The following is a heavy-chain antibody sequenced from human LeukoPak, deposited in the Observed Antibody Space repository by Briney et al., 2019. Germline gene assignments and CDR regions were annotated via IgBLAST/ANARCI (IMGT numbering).Heavy chain of an antibody. J-gene: IGHJ4*02. Sequence: GGSLRLSCAASGFTFSTYWMSWVRQAPGKGLEWVASIKQDGTENYYVDSVNGRFTISRDNPKNTLYLQMNSLRAEDTAVYYCARVKTTVTTPWDYWGQGTLVTVSS. CDR3: ARVKTTVTTPWDY. V-gene: IGHV3-7*01. CDR2: IKQDGTEN. CDR1: GFTFSTYW. D-gene: IGHD4-17*01.